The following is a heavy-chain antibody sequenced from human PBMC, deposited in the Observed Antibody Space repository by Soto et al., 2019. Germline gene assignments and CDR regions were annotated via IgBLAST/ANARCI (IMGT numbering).Heavy chain of an antibody. V-gene: IGHV1-69*06. D-gene: IGHD5-12*01. J-gene: IGHJ4*02. CDR1: EDIFKSYS. CDR3: ARDFSGYDPALNCFDR. CDR2: ILPMFGSA. Sequence: SVKVSCKASEDIFKSYSISWVRQAPGQGLEYMGGILPMFGSANSVDKFRDRLTLTADKSTTTTYMELTDLTVADTAVYYCARDFSGYDPALNCFDRWGQGXLVTASS.